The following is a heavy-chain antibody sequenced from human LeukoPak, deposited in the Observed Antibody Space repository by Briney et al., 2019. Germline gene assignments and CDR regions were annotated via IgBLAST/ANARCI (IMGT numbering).Heavy chain of an antibody. Sequence: SETLSLTCTVSGGSFSGYYWSWIRQPPGKGLEWIGEINHSGSTNYNPSLKSRVTISVDTSKNQFSLKLSSVTAADTAVYYCARDRIAVAGSNYYYGMDVWGQGTTVTVSS. CDR1: GGSFSGYY. CDR3: ARDRIAVAGSNYYYGMDV. V-gene: IGHV4-34*01. D-gene: IGHD6-19*01. J-gene: IGHJ6*02. CDR2: INHSGST.